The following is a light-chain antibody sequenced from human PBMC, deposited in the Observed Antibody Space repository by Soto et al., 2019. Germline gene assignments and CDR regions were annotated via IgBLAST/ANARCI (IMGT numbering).Light chain of an antibody. J-gene: IGKJ4*01. CDR1: QSISRW. CDR3: QHYSSYPIT. CDR2: DVS. Sequence: IKITLSPSTLSASVNDRVTITCRASQSISRWLAWYRQKPGKAPEVVIYDVSTLAFGVPSRISGSGSGTEFTLTIRCLHPDDFAPYNYQHYSSYPITFGGGTRLDIK. V-gene: IGKV1-5*01.